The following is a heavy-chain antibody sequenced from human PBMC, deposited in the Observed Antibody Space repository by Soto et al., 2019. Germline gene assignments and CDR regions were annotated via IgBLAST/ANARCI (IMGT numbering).Heavy chain of an antibody. D-gene: IGHD5-12*01. CDR2: IIPIYGTV. J-gene: IGHJ4*02. CDR1: GGTFSTYA. V-gene: IGHV1-69*12. CDR3: ARQDKPGGYNPHGTSGFDY. Sequence: QVQLVQAGAEVKKPGSSVKVSCKASGGTFSTYAIGWVRQAPGQGLEWMGGIIPIYGTVNYAQKFQGRVTVTADESTSTVYMELSSLRSDVTAVYYCARQDKPGGYNPHGTSGFDYWGQGTMVTVSS.